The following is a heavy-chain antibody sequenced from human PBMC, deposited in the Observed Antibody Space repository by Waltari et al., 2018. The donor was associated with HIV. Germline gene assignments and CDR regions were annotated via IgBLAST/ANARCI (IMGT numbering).Heavy chain of an antibody. CDR3: ARQVRGHGFLANLYYFDF. CDR2: MYYGGST. D-gene: IGHD3-3*01. V-gene: IGHV4-39*01. CDR1: GGPISSSDYY. J-gene: IGHJ4*02. Sequence: QLQLQESGPGLVKPSETLSLTCTVSGGPISSSDYYWGWTRQPPGNGLEWIGNMYYGGSTYYNPSLKSRVTISVDTSKNQFSLKLDSVTAADTAVYFCARQVRGHGFLANLYYFDFWGQGALVTVSS.